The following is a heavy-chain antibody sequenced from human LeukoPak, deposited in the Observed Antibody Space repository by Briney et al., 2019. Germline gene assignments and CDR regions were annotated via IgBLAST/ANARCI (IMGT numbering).Heavy chain of an antibody. CDR2: ISSSSSTI. J-gene: IGHJ3*02. Sequence: GGSLRLSCAASGFTFSSYGMHWVRQAPGKGLEWVSYISSSSSTIYYADSVKGRFTISRDNAKNSLYLQMNSLRAEDTAVYYCARVSSLDYGDHRPAFDIWGQGTMVTVSS. CDR1: GFTFSSYG. D-gene: IGHD4-17*01. V-gene: IGHV3-48*01. CDR3: ARVSSLDYGDHRPAFDI.